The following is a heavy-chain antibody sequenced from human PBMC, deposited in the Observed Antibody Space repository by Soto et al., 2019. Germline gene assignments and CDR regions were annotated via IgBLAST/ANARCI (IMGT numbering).Heavy chain of an antibody. V-gene: IGHV3-73*01. CDR1: GFTFSGSA. J-gene: IGHJ4*02. Sequence: PGGSLRLSCAASGFTFSGSAMHWVRQASGKGLEWVGRIRSKANSYATAYAASVKGRFTISRDDSKNTAYLQMNSLKTEDTAVYYCTSGVYYDSSGYYLGGFDYWGQGTLVTVSS. D-gene: IGHD3-22*01. CDR2: IRSKANSYAT. CDR3: TSGVYYDSSGYYLGGFDY.